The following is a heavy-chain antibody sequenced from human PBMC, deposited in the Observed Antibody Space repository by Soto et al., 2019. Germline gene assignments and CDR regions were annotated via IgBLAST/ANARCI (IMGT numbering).Heavy chain of an antibody. CDR1: GYSFTTYG. Sequence: VQLVQSGAWVMKPGASVRVSCRASGYSFTTYGISWVRQAPGQGLAYMGWISVYNGNTNYAQKLQGRVTMTTDTSTSTAYMELRSLRYDDTAIYYCARDRRESVADRRSFYVWGQGTMVTVSS. J-gene: IGHJ3*01. D-gene: IGHD2-21*01. V-gene: IGHV1-18*01. CDR2: ISVYNGNT. CDR3: ARDRRESVADRRSFYV.